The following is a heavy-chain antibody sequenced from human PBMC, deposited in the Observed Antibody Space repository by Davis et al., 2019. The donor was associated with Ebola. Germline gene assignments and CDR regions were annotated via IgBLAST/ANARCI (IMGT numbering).Heavy chain of an antibody. CDR3: ERGPKRGNYGDEAD. V-gene: IGHV4-59*11. CDR1: GGSISSHY. CDR2: MYYSGSS. D-gene: IGHD4-17*01. J-gene: IGHJ4*02. Sequence: SETLSLTCTVSGGSISSHYWSWIRQPPGKGLEWIGYMYYSGSSNYNPSLKSRVTISVDTSQNQFSLKVNSVTAADTAVYYCERGPKRGNYGDEADWGQGTRVTVS.